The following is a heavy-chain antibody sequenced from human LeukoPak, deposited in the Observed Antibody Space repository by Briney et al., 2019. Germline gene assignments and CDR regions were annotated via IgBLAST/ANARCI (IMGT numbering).Heavy chain of an antibody. CDR2: LYYSGST. Sequence: SETLSLTCTVSGGSITNNNYYWDWIRQPPGKGLEWIGDLYYSGSTHYNPSLKSRVTMSLDTSKNQFSLKLTSVTAADTAVYYCARDNDFFDYWGQGTLVTVSS. J-gene: IGHJ4*02. CDR3: ARDNDFFDY. V-gene: IGHV4-39*07. CDR1: GGSITNNNYY.